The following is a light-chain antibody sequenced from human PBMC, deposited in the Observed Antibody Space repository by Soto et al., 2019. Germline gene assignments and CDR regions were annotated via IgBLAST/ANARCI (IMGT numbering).Light chain of an antibody. CDR2: LNSDGSH. CDR1: SGHSSYA. V-gene: IGLV4-69*01. CDR3: QTWGTGPHVV. Sequence: QLVLTQSPSASASLGASVKLTCTLSSGHSSYAIAWHQQQPEKGPRYLMKLNSDGSHSKGDGIPDRFSGSSSGAERYLTISSLQSEDEADYYCQTWGTGPHVVFGGGTKRTVL. J-gene: IGLJ2*01.